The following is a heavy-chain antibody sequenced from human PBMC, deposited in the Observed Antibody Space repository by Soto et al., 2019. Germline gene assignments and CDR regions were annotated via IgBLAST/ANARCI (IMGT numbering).Heavy chain of an antibody. V-gene: IGHV4-34*01. CDR2: INHSGST. CDR3: AGRRLRYFDWLSRYFDY. J-gene: IGHJ4*02. D-gene: IGHD3-9*01. CDR1: GGSFSGYY. Sequence: SETLSLTCAVYGGSFSGYYWSWIRQPPGKGLEWIGEINHSGSTNYNPSLKSRVTISVDTSKNQFSLKLSSVTAADTAVYYCAGRRLRYFDWLSRYFDYWGQGTLVTVS.